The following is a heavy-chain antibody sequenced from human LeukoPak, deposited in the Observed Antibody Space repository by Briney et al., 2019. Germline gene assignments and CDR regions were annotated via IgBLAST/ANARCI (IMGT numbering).Heavy chain of an antibody. V-gene: IGHV3-30-3*01. Sequence: GGSLRLSCAASGFTFSSYAMHWVRQAPGKGLEWVAVISYDGSNKYYAESVKGRFTISRDNSKNTLYLQMNSLRAEDTAVYYCAKGGFDSWGQGTLVTVPS. CDR1: GFTFSSYA. J-gene: IGHJ4*02. CDR3: AKGGFDS. CDR2: ISYDGSNK.